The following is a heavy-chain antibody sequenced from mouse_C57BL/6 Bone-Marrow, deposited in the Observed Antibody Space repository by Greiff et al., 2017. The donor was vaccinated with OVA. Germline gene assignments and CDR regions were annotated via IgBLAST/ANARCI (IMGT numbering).Heavy chain of an antibody. Sequence: EVQRVESGGGLVQPKGSLKLSCAASGFTFTTYAMHWVRQAPGKGLEWVARIRSKSSNYASYYTVTVKARFTISRAASPTMLYLQMNNQKSEATAMYCCVRGEPWYFDDWGKGTTVTVSS. J-gene: IGHJ1*03. CDR1: GFTFTTYA. CDR3: VRGEPWYFDD. CDR2: IRSKSSNYAS. V-gene: IGHV10-3*01.